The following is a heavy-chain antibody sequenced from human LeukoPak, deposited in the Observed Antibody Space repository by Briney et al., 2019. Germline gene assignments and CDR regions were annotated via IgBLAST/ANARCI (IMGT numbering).Heavy chain of an antibody. CDR1: GFTFSSYS. D-gene: IGHD6-19*01. J-gene: IGHJ4*02. CDR3: ASGIHGNAVAGTTDY. V-gene: IGHV3-21*01. CDR2: ISSSSSYI. Sequence: PGGSLRLSCAASGFTFSSYSMNWVRQAPGKGLECVSSISSSSSYIYYADSVKGRFTISRDNAKNSLYLQMNSLRAEDTAVYYCASGIHGNAVAGTTDYWGQGTLVTVSS.